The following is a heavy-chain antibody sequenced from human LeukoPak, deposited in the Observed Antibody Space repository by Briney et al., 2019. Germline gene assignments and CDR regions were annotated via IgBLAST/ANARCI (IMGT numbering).Heavy chain of an antibody. Sequence: PSETLSLTCSVSGRSISTSSSYWGWIRQSPGKGLEWIGSIYTSGTTHYNPSLKSRVTMSVDLSKNQFSLHLSSVTAADTAVYYCARGGGARAMYYYYYMDVWGKGTTVTISS. CDR3: ARGGGARAMYYYYYMDV. CDR2: IYTSGTT. V-gene: IGHV4-39*01. J-gene: IGHJ6*03. CDR1: GRSISTSSSY. D-gene: IGHD3-10*01.